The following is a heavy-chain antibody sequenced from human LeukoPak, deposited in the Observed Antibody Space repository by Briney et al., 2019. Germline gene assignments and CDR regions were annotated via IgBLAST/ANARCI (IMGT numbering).Heavy chain of an antibody. Sequence: GGSLRLSCAASGFTFSSYSMNWVRQAPGKGLEWVSSINSSSSYIYYADSVKGRFTISRDNAKNSLYLQMNSLRAEDTAVYYCARDHRITMVRGVTGMDVWGQGTTVTVSS. V-gene: IGHV3-21*01. CDR3: ARDHRITMVRGVTGMDV. J-gene: IGHJ6*02. CDR1: GFTFSSYS. D-gene: IGHD3-10*01. CDR2: INSSSSYI.